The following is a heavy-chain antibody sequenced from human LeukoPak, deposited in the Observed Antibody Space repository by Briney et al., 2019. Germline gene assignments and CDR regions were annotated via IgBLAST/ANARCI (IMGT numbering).Heavy chain of an antibody. CDR2: IHPEGNEK. CDR3: ARVGRYSGYDGTDY. CDR1: GVTFSNFW. V-gene: IGHV3-7*01. J-gene: IGHJ4*02. Sequence: GGSLRLSCAVSGVTFSNFWMSWVRQAPGRGLEWVANIHPEGNEKYHVESVKGRFTISRDNTKNLLFLQMNGLRVEDTAVYYFARVGRYSGYDGTDYWGQGTLVTVSS. D-gene: IGHD5-12*01.